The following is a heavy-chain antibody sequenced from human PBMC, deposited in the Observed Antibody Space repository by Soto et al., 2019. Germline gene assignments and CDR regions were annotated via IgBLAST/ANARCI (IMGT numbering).Heavy chain of an antibody. V-gene: IGHV1-69*13. CDR1: GGTFSSYA. D-gene: IGHD3-10*01. J-gene: IGHJ6*02. CDR3: ARMVRVANSYYYYGMDV. CDR2: IIPIFGTA. Sequence: ASMKVSCKASGGTFSSYAISWVRQAPGQGLEWMGGIIPIFGTANYAQKFQGRVTITADESTSTAYMELSSLRSEDTAVYYCARMVRVANSYYYYGMDVWGQGTTVTVSS.